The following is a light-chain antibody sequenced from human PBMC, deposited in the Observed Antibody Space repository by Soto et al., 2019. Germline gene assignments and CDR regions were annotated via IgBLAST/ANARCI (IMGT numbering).Light chain of an antibody. Sequence: EVVLTQSPGTLSLSPGERVTLSCRASQSVSSAYLVWYHQRPGQAPRLLIYGAYRRATGVPDRFSGGGSGTDFTLTISRLEPEDFAVYYCQHFAHAPFTFGPGTRVDI. CDR1: QSVSSAY. J-gene: IGKJ3*01. V-gene: IGKV3-20*01. CDR2: GAY. CDR3: QHFAHAPFT.